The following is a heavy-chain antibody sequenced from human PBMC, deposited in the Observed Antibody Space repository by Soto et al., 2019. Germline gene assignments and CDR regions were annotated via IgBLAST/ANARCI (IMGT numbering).Heavy chain of an antibody. CDR1: GGSISSSSYY. Sequence: QLQLQESGPGLVKPSETLSLTCTVSGGSISSSSYYWGWIRQPPGKGLEWIGTIYYSGSTYYNPSLKIRVPIAVETSKHHFALKLSSVTAAYTAVYYCARRVLTGYSFLWFDPWGQGTLVTVSS. CDR2: IYYSGST. V-gene: IGHV4-39*02. J-gene: IGHJ5*02. D-gene: IGHD3-9*01. CDR3: ARRVLTGYSFLWFDP.